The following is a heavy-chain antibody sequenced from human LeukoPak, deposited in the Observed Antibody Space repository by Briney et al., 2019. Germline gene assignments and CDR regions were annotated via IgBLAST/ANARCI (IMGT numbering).Heavy chain of an antibody. CDR1: GGSISSYY. CDR3: ARASSSTREDYYYYYMDV. V-gene: IGHV4-59*12. Sequence: SETLSLTCTVSGGSISSYYWSWIRQPPGKGLEWIGYIYYSGSTNYNPSLKSRVTISVDTSKNQFSLKLSSVTAADTAVYYCARASSSTREDYYYYYMDVWGKGTTVTISS. D-gene: IGHD2-2*01. CDR2: IYYSGST. J-gene: IGHJ6*03.